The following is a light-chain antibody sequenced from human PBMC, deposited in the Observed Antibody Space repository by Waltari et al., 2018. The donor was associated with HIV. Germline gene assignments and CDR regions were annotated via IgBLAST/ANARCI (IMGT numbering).Light chain of an antibody. CDR2: KDT. CDR1: ALTKQH. V-gene: IGLV3-25*03. J-gene: IGLJ2*01. Sequence: SYELSQSSSVSVSPGQTATITCSADALTKQHAYWYHQRPGQAPFLVIFKDTERPSGVPERFSGSSSGTTVTLKISGVEAEDEGDYYCQSADTSGKYVVFGGGTKVTVL. CDR3: QSADTSGKYVV.